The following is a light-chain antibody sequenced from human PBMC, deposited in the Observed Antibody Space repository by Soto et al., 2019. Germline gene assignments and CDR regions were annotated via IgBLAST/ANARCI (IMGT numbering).Light chain of an antibody. CDR1: QSISSW. J-gene: IGKJ1*01. CDR3: QQYNSYPWT. CDR2: KAS. V-gene: IGKV1-5*03. Sequence: DIQVTQSPSSVSASIGDRVTITCRASQSISSWLAWYQQKPGKAPKLLIYKASTLESGVPSNFSGSGSGTEFTLSISSLQPEDFATYYCQQYNSYPWTFSQGTKVDIK.